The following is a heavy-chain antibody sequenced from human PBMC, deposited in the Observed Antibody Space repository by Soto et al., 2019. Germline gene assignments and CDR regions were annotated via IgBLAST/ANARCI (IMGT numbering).Heavy chain of an antibody. D-gene: IGHD2-2*01. CDR2: IYYSGTS. V-gene: IGHV4-39*07. CDR1: GGFIRGSYYY. CDR3: ARVPDR. Sequence: SETLSLTCTVSGGFIRGSYYYWGWIRQPPGKGLEWIGNIYYSGTSYSYPSLKGRVTMSVDTSKNQFSMRLSSVTAADTAVYYCARVPDRWGQGTLVTVS. J-gene: IGHJ5*02.